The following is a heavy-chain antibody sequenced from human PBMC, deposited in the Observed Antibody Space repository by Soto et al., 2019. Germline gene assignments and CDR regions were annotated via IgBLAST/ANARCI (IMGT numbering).Heavy chain of an antibody. V-gene: IGHV3-30*03. CDR3: ARGGLYYDILTGYYKARNFDY. D-gene: IGHD3-9*01. CDR2: ISYDGSNK. CDR1: GFTFSSYG. Sequence: GGSLRLSCAASGFTFSSYGMHWFRQAPGKGLEWVAVISYDGSNKYYADSVKGRFTISRDNSKNTLYLQMNSLRAEDTAVYYCARGGLYYDILTGYYKARNFDYWGQGTLVTVSS. J-gene: IGHJ4*02.